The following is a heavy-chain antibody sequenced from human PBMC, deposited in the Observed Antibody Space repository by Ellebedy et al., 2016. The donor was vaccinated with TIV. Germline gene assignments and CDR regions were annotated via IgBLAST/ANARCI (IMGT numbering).Heavy chain of an antibody. Sequence: GESLKISCAASGFTFSSYAMSWVRQAPGKGLEWVSTITGGGDNTYYADSVKGRFTISRDNSKNTLYLQMNSLRAADTAVYYCAKNLYGDYVVDHWGQGTLVTVSS. J-gene: IGHJ4*02. V-gene: IGHV3-23*01. CDR2: ITGGGDNT. CDR3: AKNLYGDYVVDH. CDR1: GFTFSSYA. D-gene: IGHD4-17*01.